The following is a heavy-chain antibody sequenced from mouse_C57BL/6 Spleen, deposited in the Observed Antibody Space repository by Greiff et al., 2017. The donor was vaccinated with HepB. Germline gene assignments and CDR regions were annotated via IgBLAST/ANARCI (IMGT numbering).Heavy chain of an antibody. CDR1: GYTFTDYY. D-gene: IGHD4-1*01. CDR3: ARRNWDGGYAMDY. CDR2: INPYNGGT. V-gene: IGHV1-19*01. Sequence: EVQLQQSGPVLVKPGASVKMSCKASGYTFTDYYMNWVKQSHGKSLEWIGVINPYNGGTSYNQKFKGKATLTVDKSSSTAYMELNSLTSEDSAVYYCARRNWDGGYAMDYWGQGTSVTVSS. J-gene: IGHJ4*01.